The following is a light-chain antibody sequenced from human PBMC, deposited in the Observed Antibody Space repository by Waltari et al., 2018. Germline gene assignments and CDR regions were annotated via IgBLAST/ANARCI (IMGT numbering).Light chain of an antibody. V-gene: IGLV2-11*01. CDR1: SVVHYNS. CDR3: CTYESRYTFEIL. Sequence: QSALTQPRSVSGSPGQSVTISCTGTSVVHYNSVSWYQQHPGKAPKLMIYDDSKRPSGVPDRFSASKSDNTASLTISGLQADDEADYYCCTYESRYTFEILFGGGTKLTVL. CDR2: DDS. J-gene: IGLJ3*02.